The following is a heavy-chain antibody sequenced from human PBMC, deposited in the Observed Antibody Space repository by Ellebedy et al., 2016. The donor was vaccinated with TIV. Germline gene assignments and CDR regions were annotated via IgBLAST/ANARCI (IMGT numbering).Heavy chain of an antibody. V-gene: IGHV4-39*01. CDR2: IYYSGST. Sequence: MPSETLSLTCTVSGASFSSRSYYWGWIRQPPGKGLEWIGNIYYSGSTYYSPSLKSRVTISVDTSKNQFSLTLSSVTAADTAVYYCARQVWAGYSGYGIYYFDYWGQGILVTVSS. D-gene: IGHD5-12*01. J-gene: IGHJ4*02. CDR3: ARQVWAGYSGYGIYYFDY. CDR1: GASFSSRSYY.